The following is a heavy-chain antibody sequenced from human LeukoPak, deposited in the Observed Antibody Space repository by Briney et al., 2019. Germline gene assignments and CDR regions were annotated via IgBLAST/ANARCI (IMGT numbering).Heavy chain of an antibody. D-gene: IGHD1-26*01. Sequence: GASVKVSCKASGYTFTSYGISWVRQAPGQGLEWMGWMNPNSGNTGYAQKFQGRVTMTRNTSISTAYMELSSLRSEDTAVYYCARGGGSYYGRKNRPLKEFDYWGQGTLVTVSS. CDR1: GYTFTSYG. CDR3: ARGGGSYYGRKNRPLKEFDY. CDR2: MNPNSGNT. J-gene: IGHJ4*02. V-gene: IGHV1-8*02.